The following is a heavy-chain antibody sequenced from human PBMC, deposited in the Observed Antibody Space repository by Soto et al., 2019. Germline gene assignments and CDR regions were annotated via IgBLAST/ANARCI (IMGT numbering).Heavy chain of an antibody. CDR3: ARGEDYYDGSGHFTAQYFQH. V-gene: IGHV4-4*07. Sequence: QVQLQESGPGLVKPSETLSLTCSVSGVSISSYYWSWIRQPAGKGLEWIGRVSSSGKTKYNPSLKSRVTMSLDTPKNVFSLRLSSVTAADTAIYYCARGEDYYDGSGHFTAQYFQHWGQGTPVTVSS. CDR2: VSSSGKT. D-gene: IGHD3-22*01. CDR1: GVSISSYY. J-gene: IGHJ1*01.